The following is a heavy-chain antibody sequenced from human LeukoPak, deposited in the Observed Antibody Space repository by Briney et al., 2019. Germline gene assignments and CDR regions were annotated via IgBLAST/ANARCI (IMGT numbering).Heavy chain of an antibody. J-gene: IGHJ5*02. D-gene: IGHD4-23*01. CDR1: GGYIITSDHY. CDR3: ARERYYYGGKTWFGP. V-gene: IGHV4-39*07. CDR2: IYYTGST. Sequence: SETLSLTCSVSGGYIITSDHYWGWIRQPPGKGLEWIGSIYYTGSTSTNPFFKSRVTLSVDTSKNQFSLNLTSATAADTAVYYCARERYYYGGKTWFGPWGQGTLVTVSS.